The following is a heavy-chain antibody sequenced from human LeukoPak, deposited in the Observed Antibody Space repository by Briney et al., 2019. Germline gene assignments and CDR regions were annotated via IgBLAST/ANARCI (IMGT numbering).Heavy chain of an antibody. Sequence: SETLSLTCAVYGVSFSGYYWSWIPEPPGKGLEGMGEINHSRSTNYNPSLESRVTISAYTSKNQFSLKLSSVTAADTAVYYCARFGLYVWGSYYFDYWGQGTLVTVSS. D-gene: IGHD3-16*01. CDR2: INHSRST. J-gene: IGHJ4*02. CDR1: GVSFSGYY. V-gene: IGHV4-34*01. CDR3: ARFGLYVWGSYYFDY.